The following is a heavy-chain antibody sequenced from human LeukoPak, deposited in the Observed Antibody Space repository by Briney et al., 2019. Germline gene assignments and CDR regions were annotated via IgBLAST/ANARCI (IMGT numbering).Heavy chain of an antibody. Sequence: ASVKVSCEASGGTFSSYAISWVRQAPGQGLEWMGGIIPIFGTANYAQKFQGRVTITADKSTSTAYMELSSLRSEDTAVYYCARGLHYYGSGSYYYYMDVWGKGTTVTVSS. CDR2: IIPIFGTA. J-gene: IGHJ6*03. CDR1: GGTFSSYA. V-gene: IGHV1-69*06. CDR3: ARGLHYYGSGSYYYYMDV. D-gene: IGHD3-10*01.